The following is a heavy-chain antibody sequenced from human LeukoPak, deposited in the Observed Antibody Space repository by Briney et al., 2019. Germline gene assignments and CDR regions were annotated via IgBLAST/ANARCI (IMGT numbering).Heavy chain of an antibody. CDR3: ARDGPVLLWFGELLAPFDY. J-gene: IGHJ4*02. V-gene: IGHV3-21*01. CDR2: ISSSSSYI. CDR1: GFTFSSYS. D-gene: IGHD3-10*01. Sequence: GGSLRLSCAASGFTFSSYSMNWVRQAPGKGLEWVSSISSSSSYIYYADSVKGRFTISRDNAKNSLYLQMNSLRAEDTAVYYCARDGPVLLWFGELLAPFDYWGQGTLVTVSS.